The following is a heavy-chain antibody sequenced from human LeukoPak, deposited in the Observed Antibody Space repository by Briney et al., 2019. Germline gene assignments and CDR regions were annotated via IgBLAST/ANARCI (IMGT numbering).Heavy chain of an antibody. D-gene: IGHD3-10*01. CDR2: IKQDGSEK. CDR1: GFTVSSNY. CDR3: AKGGAAGSGSYYSSGY. V-gene: IGHV3-7*03. J-gene: IGHJ4*02. Sequence: GGSLRLSCAASGFTVSSNYMSWVRQAPGKGLEWVANIKQDGSEKYYVDSVKGRFTISRDNAKNSLYLQMNSLRAEDTAVYYCAKGGAAGSGSYYSSGYWGQGTLVTVSS.